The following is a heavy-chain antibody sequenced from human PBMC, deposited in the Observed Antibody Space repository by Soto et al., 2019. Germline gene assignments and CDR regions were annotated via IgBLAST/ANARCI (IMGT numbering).Heavy chain of an antibody. CDR3: ASTIVATIAWERRGAFDI. V-gene: IGHV4-31*03. CDR1: GGSISSGGYY. D-gene: IGHD5-12*01. J-gene: IGHJ3*02. CDR2: IYYSGST. Sequence: QVQLQESGPGLVKPSQTLSLTCTVSGGSISSGGYYWSWIRQHPGKGLEWIGYIYYSGSTYYNPSLKSRVTISVDTSKNQISLKLSSVTAADTAVYYCASTIVATIAWERRGAFDIWGQGTMVTVSS.